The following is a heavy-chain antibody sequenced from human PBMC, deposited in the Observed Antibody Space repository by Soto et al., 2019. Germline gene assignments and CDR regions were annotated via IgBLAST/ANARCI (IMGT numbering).Heavy chain of an antibody. D-gene: IGHD1-26*01. J-gene: IGHJ2*01. CDR1: GFTFSDYY. CDR3: ARPSSWEATWYFDL. V-gene: IGHV3-11*05. CDR2: ISSSSSYT. Sequence: QVQLVESGGGLVKPGGSLRLSCAASGFTFSDYYMSWIHQAPGKGLEWVSYISSSSSYTNYADSVKGRFTISRDNAKNSLYLQMNSLRAEDTAVYYCARPSSWEATWYFDLWGRGTLVTVSS.